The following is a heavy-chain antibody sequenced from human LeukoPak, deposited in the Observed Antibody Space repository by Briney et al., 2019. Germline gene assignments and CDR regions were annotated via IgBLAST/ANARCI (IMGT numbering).Heavy chain of an antibody. D-gene: IGHD3-3*01. Sequence: GGSLRLSCAASGFTFSSYSMNWVRQAPGKGLEWVSYISSSSSTIYYADSVKGRFTISRDNAKNSLYLQMNSLRAEDTAVYYCARVPYYDFWSGYYYYYYMDVWGKGTTVTVSS. CDR2: ISSSSSTI. V-gene: IGHV3-48*01. CDR3: ARVPYYDFWSGYYYYYYMDV. J-gene: IGHJ6*03. CDR1: GFTFSSYS.